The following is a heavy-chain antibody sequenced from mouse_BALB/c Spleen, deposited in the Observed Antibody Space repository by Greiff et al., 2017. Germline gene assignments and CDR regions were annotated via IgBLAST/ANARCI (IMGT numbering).Heavy chain of an antibody. CDR2: ISNLAYSI. CDR3: ARGFDGSYAMDY. D-gene: IGHD2-3*01. Sequence: DVKLVESGGGLVQPGGSRKLSCAASGFTFSDYGMAWVRQAPGKGPEWVAFISNLAYSIYYADTVTGRFTISRENAKNTLYLEMSSLRSEDTAMYYCARGFDGSYAMDYWGQGTSVTVSS. V-gene: IGHV5-15*02. J-gene: IGHJ4*01. CDR1: GFTFSDYG.